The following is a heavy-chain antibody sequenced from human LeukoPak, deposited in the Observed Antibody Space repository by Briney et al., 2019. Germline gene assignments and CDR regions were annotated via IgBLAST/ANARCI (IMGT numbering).Heavy chain of an antibody. D-gene: IGHD2-2*01. J-gene: IGHJ5*02. CDR2: IYTRGTT. Sequence: SETLSLTCTVSGDSISSGSYYWYWIRQPTGKGLEWIGRIYTRGTTNYNPSLKRRVTISVDTSKNQFSLKLSSVTAADTAVYYCARRHAPQDIVVVPAAMMEEGYDWFDPWGQGTLVTVSS. CDR1: GDSISSGSYY. V-gene: IGHV4-61*02. CDR3: ARRHAPQDIVVVPAAMMEEGYDWFDP.